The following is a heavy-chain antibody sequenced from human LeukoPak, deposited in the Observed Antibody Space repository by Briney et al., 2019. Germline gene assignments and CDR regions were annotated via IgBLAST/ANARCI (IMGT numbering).Heavy chain of an antibody. D-gene: IGHD6-19*01. CDR2: INPNSGGT. CDR3: ARGVGAGTSYYFDY. V-gene: IGHV1-2*02. Sequence: ASVKASCKASGYTFTGYYMHWVRQAPGQGLEWMGWINPNSGGTNYAQKFQGRVTMTRDTSISTAYMELSRLRSDDTAVYYCARGVGAGTSYYFDYWGQGTLVTVSS. CDR1: GYTFTGYY. J-gene: IGHJ4*02.